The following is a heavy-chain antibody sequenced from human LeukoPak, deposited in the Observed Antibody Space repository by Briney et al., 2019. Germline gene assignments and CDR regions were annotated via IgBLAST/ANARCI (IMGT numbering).Heavy chain of an antibody. CDR3: ARVFRDDILTGYYLYYFDY. CDR2: INSSSCYI. D-gene: IGHD3-9*01. CDR1: GFNFRCYS. V-gene: IGHV3-21*01. J-gene: IGHJ4*02. Sequence: GSLRLSFGASGFNFRCYSMNWVRQGPGKGLELVSSINSSSCYIYYADSVKGRFTISRDNAKNSLYLQMNSLRAEDTAVYYCARVFRDDILTGYYLYYFDYWGQGTLVTVSS.